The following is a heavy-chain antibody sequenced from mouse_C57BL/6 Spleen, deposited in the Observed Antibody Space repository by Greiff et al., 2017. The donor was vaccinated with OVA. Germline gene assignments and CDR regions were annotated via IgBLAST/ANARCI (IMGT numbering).Heavy chain of an antibody. Sequence: VQLQESGPGLVQPSQSLSITCTVSGFSLTSYGVHWVRQSPGKGLEWLGVIWRGGSTDYNAAFMSRLSITKDNSKSQVFFKMNSLQADDTAIYYCATLGLATVVATDAMDYWGQGTSVTVSS. V-gene: IGHV2-5*01. J-gene: IGHJ4*01. CDR1: GFSLTSYG. D-gene: IGHD1-1*01. CDR3: ATLGLATVVATDAMDY. CDR2: IWRGGST.